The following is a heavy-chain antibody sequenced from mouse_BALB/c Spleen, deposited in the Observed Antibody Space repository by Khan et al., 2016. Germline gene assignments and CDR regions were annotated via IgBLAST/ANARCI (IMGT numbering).Heavy chain of an antibody. V-gene: IGHV2-9*02. J-gene: IGHJ2*01. CDR1: GFSLTSYG. CDR2: IWAGGST. CDR3: ARLEDI. Sequence: QMQLEESGPGLVAPSQSLSITCTVSGFSLTSYGVHWVRQPPGKGPEWLGVIWAGGSTNYNSALMSRLSISKDHSKSQVFLKMNSLQTDDTAMYYCARLEDIWGQGTTLTVSS. D-gene: IGHD1-3*01.